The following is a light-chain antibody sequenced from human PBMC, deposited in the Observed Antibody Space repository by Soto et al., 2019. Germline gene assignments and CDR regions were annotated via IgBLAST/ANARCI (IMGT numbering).Light chain of an antibody. Sequence: ENVLTQSPATLSLSKRERATLSCMASQSVNTFLAWYQQKPGQAPRLLIYGASNRATGVPARFSGSGSGTDFTLTISRLEPEDFAVYYCQHYVTSSITFGQGTRLENK. CDR3: QHYVTSSIT. CDR1: QSVNTF. CDR2: GAS. V-gene: IGKV3-11*01. J-gene: IGKJ5*01.